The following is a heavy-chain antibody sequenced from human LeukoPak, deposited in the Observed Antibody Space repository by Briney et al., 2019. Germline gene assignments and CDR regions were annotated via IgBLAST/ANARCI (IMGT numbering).Heavy chain of an antibody. CDR3: ASLGDRSHFDY. CDR2: INHSGST. Sequence: SETLSLTCAVYGGSFSGYYWSWIRQPPGKGLEWIGEINHSGSTNYNPSLKSRVTISVDTSKNQFSLKLSSVTAADTAVYYCASLGDRSHFDYWGQGTLVTVSS. D-gene: IGHD3-16*01. V-gene: IGHV4-34*01. J-gene: IGHJ4*02. CDR1: GGSFSGYY.